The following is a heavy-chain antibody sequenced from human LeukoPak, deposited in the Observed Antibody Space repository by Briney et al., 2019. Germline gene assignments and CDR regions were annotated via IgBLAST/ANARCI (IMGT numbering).Heavy chain of an antibody. CDR1: GFTFTNSW. J-gene: IGHJ4*02. CDR3: ARVEPYSSGWYDY. D-gene: IGHD6-19*01. Sequence: GGSLRLSCAASGFTFTNSWMSWVRQAPGKGLEWLANIKHDGSVKNYVDSVKGRFTISRDNAKNSLYLQMNSLRAEDTAVYYCARVEPYSSGWYDYWGQGTLVTVSS. CDR2: IKHDGSVK. V-gene: IGHV3-7*01.